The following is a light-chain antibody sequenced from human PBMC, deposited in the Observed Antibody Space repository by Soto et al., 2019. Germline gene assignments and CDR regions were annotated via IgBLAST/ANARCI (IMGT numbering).Light chain of an antibody. CDR1: SNDIGDYNY. CDR2: DVS. J-gene: IGLJ2*01. V-gene: IGLV2-14*03. Sequence: QSALTQPASVSGSPGQSITISCTGTSNDIGDYNYVSWYQQLTGKAPKLMIYDVSNRPAGGSNRFPDSKSGNTASLTISGLQADDEADYYCNSYTSGSTLVVFGGGTQLTVL. CDR3: NSYTSGSTLVV.